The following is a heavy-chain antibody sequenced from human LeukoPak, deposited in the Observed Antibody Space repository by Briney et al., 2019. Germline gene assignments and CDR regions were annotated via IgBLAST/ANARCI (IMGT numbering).Heavy chain of an antibody. CDR3: ARETGTGSSYTDY. CDR2: MNPNSGKT. V-gene: IGHV1-8*01. CDR1: GYTFTSYD. Sequence: ASVKVSCKASGYTFTSYDINWVRQATGQGLEWMGWMNPNSGKTGYTQKFQGRVTMTRNTSISTAYMELSSLRSEDTAVYFCARETGTGSSYTDYWGQGTLVTVSS. J-gene: IGHJ4*02. D-gene: IGHD3-10*01.